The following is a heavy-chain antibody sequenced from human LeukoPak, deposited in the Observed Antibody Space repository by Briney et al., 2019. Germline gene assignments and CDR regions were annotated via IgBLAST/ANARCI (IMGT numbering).Heavy chain of an antibody. V-gene: IGHV4-39*07. Sequence: SETLSLTCTVSGGSISSSSYYWGWIRQPPGKGLEWIGSIYYSGSTYYNPSLKSRVTISVDTSKNQFSLKLSSVTAADTAVYYCARALDDFWSGLDVWGKGTTVTVSS. CDR1: GGSISSSSYY. D-gene: IGHD3-3*01. CDR2: IYYSGST. J-gene: IGHJ6*04. CDR3: ARALDDFWSGLDV.